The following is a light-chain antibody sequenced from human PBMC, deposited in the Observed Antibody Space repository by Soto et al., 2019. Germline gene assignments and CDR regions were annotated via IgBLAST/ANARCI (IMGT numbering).Light chain of an antibody. CDR2: DVS. CDR3: SSYTGSSTDV. J-gene: IGLJ1*01. CDR1: SSDVGAYNY. Sequence: QSALTQPASVSGSPGQSITISCTGTSSDVGAYNYVSWYQQYPGKAPKLMIYDVSNRPSGVSNRFSGSKSGSTASLTISGLQAEDEADYYCSSYTGSSTDVFGTGTKVTVL. V-gene: IGLV2-14*01.